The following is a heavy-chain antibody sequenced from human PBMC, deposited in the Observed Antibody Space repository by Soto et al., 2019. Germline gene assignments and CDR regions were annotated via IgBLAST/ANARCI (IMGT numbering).Heavy chain of an antibody. V-gene: IGHV3-11*01. CDR1: GFTFSDYY. J-gene: IGHJ4*02. Sequence: GGSLRLSCAASGFTFSDYYMSWIRQAPGKGLEWISYIIKSGITTYYADSVKGRFTIFRDNANNSLYLQMNSLRAEDTAVYYCARYYYASGSYVFDYWGQGTLVTVSS. CDR2: IIKSGITT. CDR3: ARYYYASGSYVFDY. D-gene: IGHD3-10*01.